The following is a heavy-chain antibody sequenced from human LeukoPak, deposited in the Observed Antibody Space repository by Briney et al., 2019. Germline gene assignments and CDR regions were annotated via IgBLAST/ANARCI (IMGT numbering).Heavy chain of an antibody. J-gene: IGHJ4*02. D-gene: IGHD2-15*01. V-gene: IGHV3-7*04. CDR3: ARGPSGGNGFSY. CDR1: GFTFSSYA. Sequence: GGSLRLSCAASGFTFSSYAMSWVRQAPGKGREWVANIKQDGSERYYVDSVKGRFTMSRDNAKNSLYLQMNSLSAVDAAVYYCARGPSGGNGFSYWGLGTMVTVSS. CDR2: IKQDGSER.